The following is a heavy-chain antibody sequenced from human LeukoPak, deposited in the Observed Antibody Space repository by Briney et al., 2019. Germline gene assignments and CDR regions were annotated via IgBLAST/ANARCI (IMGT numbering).Heavy chain of an antibody. D-gene: IGHD3-16*02. V-gene: IGHV4-34*01. J-gene: IGHJ4*02. Sequence: SETLSLTCAVYSGSFSGYYWSWIRQPPGKGLEWIGEINHSGSTNYNPSLKRRVTISVDTSKNQFSLKLSSVTAADTAVYYCARGLFPPKYYDYIWGSYRYTDRFFDSWGQGTLVTVSS. CDR3: ARGLFPPKYYDYIWGSYRYTDRFFDS. CDR2: INHSGST. CDR1: SGSFSGYY.